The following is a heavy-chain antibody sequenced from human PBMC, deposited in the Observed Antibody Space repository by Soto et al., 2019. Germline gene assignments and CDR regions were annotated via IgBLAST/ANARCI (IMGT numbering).Heavy chain of an antibody. Sequence: PSETLSLTCTVSGGSISSGDYNWSWIRQHPGQGLEGSGYTYESGRTYYSPFLKSRVTISVDTSKSRVSLKLGSVTAADSAVYYCATARMDYEFWSGYNYYYYGMDVWGQGTTVTVSS. J-gene: IGHJ6*02. V-gene: IGHV4-31*03. D-gene: IGHD3-3*01. CDR1: GGSISSGDYN. CDR3: ATARMDYEFWSGYNYYYYGMDV. CDR2: TYESGRT.